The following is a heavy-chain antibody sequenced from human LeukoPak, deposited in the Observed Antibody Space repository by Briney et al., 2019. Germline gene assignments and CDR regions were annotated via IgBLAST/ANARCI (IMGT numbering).Heavy chain of an antibody. V-gene: IGHV3-23*01. Sequence: GGSLRLSCAASGFTFSSYAMSWVRQAPGKGLEWVSAISGSGGSTYYADSVKGRFTISRDNSKNTLYLQMNSLRAEDTAVYYCARIYDSSGYYYTGAFDIWGQGTMVTVSS. J-gene: IGHJ3*02. CDR2: ISGSGGST. D-gene: IGHD3-22*01. CDR3: ARIYDSSGYYYTGAFDI. CDR1: GFTFSSYA.